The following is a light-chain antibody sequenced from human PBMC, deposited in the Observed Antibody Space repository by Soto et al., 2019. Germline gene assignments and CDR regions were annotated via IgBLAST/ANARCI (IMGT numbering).Light chain of an antibody. V-gene: IGKV3-20*01. Sequence: IVMTHSPGTLSGSPGEMVALSFGASQSVSSSYLTWYQQKPGQAPRLLIYGASTRATGIPARFSGSGSGTDFTLTISRLEPEDFAVYYCHQYGTSPLTFGQGTKVDIK. CDR2: GAS. CDR1: QSVSSSY. J-gene: IGKJ1*01. CDR3: HQYGTSPLT.